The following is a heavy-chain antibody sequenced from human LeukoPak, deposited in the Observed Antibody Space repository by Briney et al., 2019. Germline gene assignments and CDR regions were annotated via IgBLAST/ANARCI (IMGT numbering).Heavy chain of an antibody. J-gene: IGHJ4*02. CDR3: AKDEGGNYCSVHY. CDR2: ISGGGDNT. Sequence: PGGSLRLSCAASGFNFRTYAMSWVRQAPGKGLEWVSAISGGGDNTYYADSVKGRFTISRDFSKNTVYLQMNSLRAEDTAIYYCAKDEGGNYCSVHYWGQGTLVTVSS. V-gene: IGHV3-23*01. CDR1: GFNFRTYA. D-gene: IGHD1-26*01.